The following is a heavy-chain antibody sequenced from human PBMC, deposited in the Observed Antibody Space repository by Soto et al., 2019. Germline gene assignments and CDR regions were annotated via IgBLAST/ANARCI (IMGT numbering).Heavy chain of an antibody. J-gene: IGHJ4*02. CDR3: ARRLQWLDY. V-gene: IGHV4-34*01. CDR1: GGSLSGYY. CDR2: IDHSGNT. D-gene: IGHD6-19*01. Sequence: QVQLQQWGAGLSKPSETLSLTCAVYGGSLSGYYWSWIRQSPGKGLEWIGEIDHSGNTNYNPSLKSRVTISGDTSKNQVSLTLSSVTAADTAVYYCARRLQWLDYWGQGTLVTVSS.